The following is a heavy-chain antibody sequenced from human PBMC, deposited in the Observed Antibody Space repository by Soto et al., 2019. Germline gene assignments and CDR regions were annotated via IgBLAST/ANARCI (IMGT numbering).Heavy chain of an antibody. D-gene: IGHD4-4*01. CDR2: ISGYNGNT. J-gene: IGHJ6*03. CDR1: GYTFTSYG. CDR3: AKADSNYAGRFSYYYMDV. V-gene: IGHV1-18*01. Sequence: QVQLVQSGTEVKKPGASVKVSCKASGYTFTSYGISWVRQAPGQGPEWMGWISGYNGNTHYPQKFQGKVTMTTDTSTSTAYMELRSPRSDDTAVYYCAKADSNYAGRFSYYYMDVWGNGTLVTVSS.